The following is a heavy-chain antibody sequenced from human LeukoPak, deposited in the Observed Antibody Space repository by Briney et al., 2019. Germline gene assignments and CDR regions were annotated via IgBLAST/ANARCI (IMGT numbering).Heavy chain of an antibody. CDR2: IYSGGST. Sequence: PGGPLRLSCAASGFTVSSNYMSWVRQAPGKGLEWGSVIYSGGSTYYSDSVKGRFTISRDNSKNTLYLQMNSLRAEETAVYYCAGGPYAVGFDYWGQGTLVTVSS. CDR1: GFTVSSNY. J-gene: IGHJ4*02. CDR3: AGGPYAVGFDY. D-gene: IGHD6-19*01. V-gene: IGHV3-66*01.